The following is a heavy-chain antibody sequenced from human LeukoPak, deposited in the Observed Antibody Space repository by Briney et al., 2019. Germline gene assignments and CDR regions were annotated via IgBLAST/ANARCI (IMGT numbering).Heavy chain of an antibody. CDR3: ARGCVNSACDY. CDR2: INADARSA. D-gene: IGHD6-19*01. Sequence: GGSLRLSHVASLFTLRGHWMLWVTHAPAKRRMGVTHINADARSAAYADSVKGQFTISRDNAKDRLYLQMNSLRVEDTAVYYCARGCVNSACDYWGERTLVTVSS. V-gene: IGHV3-74*01. J-gene: IGHJ4*02. CDR1: LFTLRGHW.